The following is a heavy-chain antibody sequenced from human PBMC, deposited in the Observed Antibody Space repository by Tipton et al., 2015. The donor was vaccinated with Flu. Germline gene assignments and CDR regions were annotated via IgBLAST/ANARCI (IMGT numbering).Heavy chain of an antibody. CDR2: IIPILGIA. J-gene: IGHJ4*02. Sequence: QLVQSGAEVKKPGSSVKVSCKASGGTFSSYAISWVRQAPGQGLEWMGRIIPILGIANYAQKFQGRVTITADKSTSTAYMELSSLRSEDTAVYYCARVCSSSFLCDYWGQGTLVTVSS. CDR1: GGTFSSYA. V-gene: IGHV1-69*09. D-gene: IGHD6-13*01. CDR3: ARVCSSSFLCDY.